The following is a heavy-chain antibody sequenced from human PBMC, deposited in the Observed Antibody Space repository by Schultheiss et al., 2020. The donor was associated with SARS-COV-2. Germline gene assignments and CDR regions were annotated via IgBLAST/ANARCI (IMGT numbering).Heavy chain of an antibody. D-gene: IGHD3-3*01. CDR1: GFTFSSYS. V-gene: IGHV3-48*04. J-gene: IGHJ3*02. CDR3: AREMAIFGVVEAFDI. Sequence: GGSLRLSCAASGFTFSSYSMNWVRQAPGKGLEWVSYISSSSSTIYYADSVKGRFTISRDNAKNSLYLQMNSLRAEDTAVYYCAREMAIFGVVEAFDIWGQGTMVTVSS. CDR2: ISSSSSTI.